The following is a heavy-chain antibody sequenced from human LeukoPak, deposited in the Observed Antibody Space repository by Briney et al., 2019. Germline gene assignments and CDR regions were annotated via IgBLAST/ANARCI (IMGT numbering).Heavy chain of an antibody. D-gene: IGHD2-21*01. V-gene: IGHV3-23*01. CDR3: VKSNWAYYWYFDL. Sequence: GGSLRLSCAASGFTFSNYAMSWVRQAPGKGLEWVSGISGSGSSTHYADSVKGRFTISRDNSKNTLFSQMNSLRAEDTAVYYCVKSNWAYYWYFDLWGRGTLVTVSS. CDR2: ISGSGSST. CDR1: GFTFSNYA. J-gene: IGHJ2*01.